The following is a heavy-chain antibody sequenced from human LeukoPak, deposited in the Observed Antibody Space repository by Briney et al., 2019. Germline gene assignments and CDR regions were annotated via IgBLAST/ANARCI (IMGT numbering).Heavy chain of an antibody. J-gene: IGHJ4*02. D-gene: IGHD1-20*01. CDR1: GGYISSYS. CDR3: ARVRYNWNRDFDY. Sequence: SETLSLTCTVSGGYISSYSWSWIRQPPGKGLEWIGYIYYSGSTNYNPSLKSRVTISVATSKNQFSLKLSSVTAADTAVYYCARVRYNWNRDFDYWGQGTLVTVSS. CDR2: IYYSGST. V-gene: IGHV4-59*01.